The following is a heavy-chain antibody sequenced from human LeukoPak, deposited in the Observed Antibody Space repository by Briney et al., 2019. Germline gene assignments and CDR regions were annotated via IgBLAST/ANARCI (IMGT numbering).Heavy chain of an antibody. Sequence: PGGSLRLSCAASGFTFSSYSMNWVRQAPGKGLEWVSSITSSSTYIYYADSVKGRFTISRDNAKNSLYLQMNSLRAEDTALYYCARGGGCYLIQHGGQGTLVTASS. J-gene: IGHJ1*01. CDR1: GFTFSSYS. CDR3: ARGGGCYLIQH. CDR2: ITSSSTYI. D-gene: IGHD1-26*01. V-gene: IGHV3-21*01.